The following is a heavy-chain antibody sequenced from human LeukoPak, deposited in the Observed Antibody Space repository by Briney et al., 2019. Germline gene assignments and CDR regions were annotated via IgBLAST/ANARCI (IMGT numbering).Heavy chain of an antibody. J-gene: IGHJ4*02. CDR3: AKSKNLGISGAFDY. V-gene: IGHV3-23*01. D-gene: IGHD7-27*01. CDR2: LSGSGVTT. CDR1: GFTFSNYA. Sequence: GGSLRLSCAASGFTFSNYAMSWVRQAPGKGLEWVSTLSGSGVTTYYADSVKGRFTISRDNSKNTLYLQMNSLRAEDTAVYYCAKSKNLGISGAFDYWGQGTPVTVSS.